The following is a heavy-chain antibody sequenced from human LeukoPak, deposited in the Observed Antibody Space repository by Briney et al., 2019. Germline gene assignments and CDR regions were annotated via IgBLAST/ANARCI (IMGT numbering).Heavy chain of an antibody. CDR3: AWRGYLLSSGWLMENYYIDD. Sequence: ASVRVSSKASRYTLTVYYVPCVPQAPGQRVEWMGYINPNSGVTYKAQKYQGRVTMRRDTSISTAYMELSRRRFDDRAKYYCAWRGYLLSSGWLMENYYIDDWGQGTLVTVSS. CDR2: INPNSGVT. V-gene: IGHV1-2*02. CDR1: RYTLTVYY. D-gene: IGHD6-19*01. J-gene: IGHJ4*02.